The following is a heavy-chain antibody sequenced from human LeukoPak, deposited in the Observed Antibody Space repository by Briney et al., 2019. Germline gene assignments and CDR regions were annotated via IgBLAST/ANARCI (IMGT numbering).Heavy chain of an antibody. CDR3: ARHSGYYGSGSYSAFDY. CDR2: VSYSGTT. Sequence: PSETLSLTCTVSGGSISSYYWSWIRQPPGKGLEGIGYVSYSGTTNYNPSFKSRVTISVDTSKNQFSLKRSSVTAADTAVYYCARHSGYYGSGSYSAFDYWGQGTLVTVSS. J-gene: IGHJ4*02. D-gene: IGHD3-10*01. V-gene: IGHV4-59*08. CDR1: GGSISSYY.